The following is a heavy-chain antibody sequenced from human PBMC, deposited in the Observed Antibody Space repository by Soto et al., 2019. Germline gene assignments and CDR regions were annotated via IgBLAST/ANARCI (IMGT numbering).Heavy chain of an antibody. CDR2: RYYSEST. Sequence: SETLSLTCTVSGGSITTGGYYWSWIRQPPGKGLEWIGHRYYSESTYYNPSLKSRVSISLDTSKNQFSLKLSFVTAAVTAMYYCARTRCSGGSCYSWSLDYWAREPRSPS. J-gene: IGHJ4*02. CDR3: ARTRCSGGSCYSWSLDY. V-gene: IGHV4-31*03. D-gene: IGHD2-15*01. CDR1: GGSITTGGYY.